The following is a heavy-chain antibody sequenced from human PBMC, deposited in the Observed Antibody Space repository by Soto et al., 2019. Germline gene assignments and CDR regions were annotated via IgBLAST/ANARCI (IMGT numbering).Heavy chain of an antibody. D-gene: IGHD3-16*01. V-gene: IGHV4-59*12. CDR3: AAGTLGAVWTPLDD. CDR2: VYYSGST. J-gene: IGHJ4*02. Sequence: ASETLSLTCEVSGGSFSDNYWTWIRQVPGKGLEWIGYVYYSGSTNYNPSLKSRVTISVDASKQQFSLKLTSVTAADTALYYCAAGTLGAVWTPLDDWGQGILVTVSS. CDR1: GGSFSDNY.